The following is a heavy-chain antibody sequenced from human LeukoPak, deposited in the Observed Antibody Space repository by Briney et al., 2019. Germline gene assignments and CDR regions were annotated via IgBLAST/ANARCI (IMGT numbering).Heavy chain of an antibody. CDR2: FDPEDGET. CDR3: ARGGRDCSSTSCPMPY. V-gene: IGHV1-24*01. Sequence: ASVKVSCKVSGYTLTELSMHWVRQAPGKGLEWMGGFDPEDGETIYAQKFQGRATMTEDTSTDTAYMELSSLRSEDTAVYYCARGGRDCSSTSCPMPYWGQGTLVTVSS. J-gene: IGHJ4*02. CDR1: GYTLTELS. D-gene: IGHD2-2*01.